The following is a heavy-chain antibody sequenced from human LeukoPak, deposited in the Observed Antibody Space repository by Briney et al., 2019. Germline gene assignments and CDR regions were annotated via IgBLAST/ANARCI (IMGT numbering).Heavy chain of an antibody. CDR1: GFTFSSCA. CDR2: ISGSGAEI. Sequence: GGSLRLSCAAAGFTFSSCAMSWVRQAPGKGLEWVSAISGSGAEIYCADSVQGRFTISRDNSKNTLYLQMNSLRAEDTAVYYCARDRLISVTIFGVVISYYFDYWGQGTLVTVSS. CDR3: ARDRLISVTIFGVVISYYFDY. D-gene: IGHD3-3*01. V-gene: IGHV3-23*01. J-gene: IGHJ4*02.